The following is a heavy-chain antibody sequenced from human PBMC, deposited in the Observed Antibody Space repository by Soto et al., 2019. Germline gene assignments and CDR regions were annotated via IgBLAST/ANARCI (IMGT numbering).Heavy chain of an antibody. CDR1: GGSISSYY. CDR3: ARGTRPGSMVRGVIKGYYCDY. D-gene: IGHD3-10*01. CDR2: IYYSGST. J-gene: IGHJ4*02. Sequence: SETLSLTCTVSGGSISSYYWSWIRQPPGKGLEWIGYIYYSGSTNYNPSLKSRVTISVDTSKNQFSLKLSHVTVTDTAVYYYARGTRPGSMVRGVIKGYYCDYWGQGTLVTVSS. V-gene: IGHV4-59*01.